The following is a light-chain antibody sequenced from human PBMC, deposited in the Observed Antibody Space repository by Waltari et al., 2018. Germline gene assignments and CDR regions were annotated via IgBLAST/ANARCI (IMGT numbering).Light chain of an antibody. J-gene: IGKJ1*01. CDR3: MQATHFPRT. CDR1: QSLEHSDGNTY. CDR2: QIS. V-gene: IGKV2-24*01. Sequence: DIVMTQTPFSSPVTLGQPASISCRSSQSLEHSDGNTYVSWLHQRPGQPPRLLVYQISKRFSGVPDSFSGSGAGTDFTLRISRVQAEDVCVYYCMQATHFPRTLGQGTKVEIK.